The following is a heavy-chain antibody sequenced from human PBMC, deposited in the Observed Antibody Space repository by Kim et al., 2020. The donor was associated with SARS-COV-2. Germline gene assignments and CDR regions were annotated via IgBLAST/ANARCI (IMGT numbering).Heavy chain of an antibody. D-gene: IGHD3-10*01. CDR1: GYTFTSYD. CDR3: ARHRLTYYYGSGSAALGY. J-gene: IGHJ4*02. V-gene: IGHV1-8*01. CDR2: MNPNSGIT. Sequence: ASVKVSCKASGYTFTSYDINWVRQATGQGLEWMGWMNPNSGITDYAQKFQGRITMTRNTSINTAYMELSSLRSEDTAVYYCARHRLTYYYGSGSAALGYWGQGTLVTVSS.